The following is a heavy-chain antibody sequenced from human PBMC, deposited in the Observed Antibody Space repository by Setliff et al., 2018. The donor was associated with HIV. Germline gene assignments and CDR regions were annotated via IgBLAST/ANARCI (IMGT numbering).Heavy chain of an antibody. CDR1: GYNFLTQW. CDR2: IYPGDSDT. CDR3: ARLSGLYYYDSSGYYYGHYFDY. D-gene: IGHD3-22*01. V-gene: IGHV5-51*01. Sequence: PRESLKISCEASGYNFLTQWIGWVRQKPGKGLEWMGIIYPGDSDTRYSPSFQGQVTISADKSISTAYLQWSSLKASDTAMYYCARLSGLYYYDSSGYYYGHYFDYWGQGTLVTVS. J-gene: IGHJ4*02.